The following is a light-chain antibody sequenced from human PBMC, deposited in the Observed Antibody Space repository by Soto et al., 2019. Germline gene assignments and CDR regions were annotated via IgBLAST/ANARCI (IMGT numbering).Light chain of an antibody. Sequence: EIVMTQSPATLSVSPGERATLSCRASQSVSSSVAWYQQKPGQAPRLLIYESSSRATGVPARFSGSGSGTEFSLAISSLQSEDFAVYYCQQYYNWPPTWTFGQGTKVDIK. CDR1: QSVSSS. CDR3: QQYYNWPPTWT. CDR2: ESS. V-gene: IGKV3-15*01. J-gene: IGKJ1*01.